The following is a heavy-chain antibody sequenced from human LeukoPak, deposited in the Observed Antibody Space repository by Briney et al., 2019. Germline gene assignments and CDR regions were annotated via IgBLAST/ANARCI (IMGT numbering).Heavy chain of an antibody. J-gene: IGHJ4*02. CDR1: GGPISSYY. V-gene: IGHV4-59*01. CDR2: IYYSGST. Sequence: SETLSLTCTVSGGPISSYYWSWIRQPPGKGLEWIGYIYYSGSTNYNPSLKSRVTISVDTSKNQFSLKLSSVTAADTAVYYCARESERYGADYWGQGTLVTVSS. CDR3: ARESERYGADY. D-gene: IGHD4-17*01.